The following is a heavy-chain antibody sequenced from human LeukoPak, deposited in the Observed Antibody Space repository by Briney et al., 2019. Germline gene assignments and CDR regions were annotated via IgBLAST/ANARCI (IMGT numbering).Heavy chain of an antibody. CDR2: ISSSSSYI. CDR3: ARDVREGEEVFDP. CDR1: GFTFSSYS. V-gene: IGHV3-21*01. J-gene: IGHJ5*02. D-gene: IGHD3-16*01. Sequence: GGSLRLSCAASGFTFSSYSMNWVRQAPGKGLEWVSSISSSSSYIYYADSMKGRFTISRDNAKNSLYLQMNSLRAEDTAVYYCARDVREGEEVFDPWGQGTLVTVSS.